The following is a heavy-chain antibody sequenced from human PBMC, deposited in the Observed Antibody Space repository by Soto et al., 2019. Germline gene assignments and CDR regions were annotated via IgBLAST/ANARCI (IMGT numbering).Heavy chain of an antibody. CDR1: GGTFSSYA. Sequence: SVKVSCKASGGTFSSYAISWVRQAPGQGLEWMGGIIPIFGTANYAQKFQGRVTITADESTSTAYMELSSLRSEDTAVYYCAHEGGAAAGTSYYYYYYGMDVWGQGTTVTVS. J-gene: IGHJ6*02. CDR2: IIPIFGTA. V-gene: IGHV1-69*13. CDR3: AHEGGAAAGTSYYYYYYGMDV. D-gene: IGHD6-13*01.